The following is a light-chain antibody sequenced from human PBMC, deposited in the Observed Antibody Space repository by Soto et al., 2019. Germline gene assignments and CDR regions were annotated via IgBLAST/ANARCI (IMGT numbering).Light chain of an antibody. J-gene: IGLJ3*02. CDR1: KLGDKF. V-gene: IGLV3-1*01. CDR2: QDN. CDR3: QAWDSGNMV. Sequence: SYELTQPPSVSVSPGQTATLSCSGDKLGDKFACWYQQKPGQSPELVIYQDNKRPSGIPERFSGSNSGNTATLTIADTRAMDEADYFCQAWDSGNMVFGGGTKVTVL.